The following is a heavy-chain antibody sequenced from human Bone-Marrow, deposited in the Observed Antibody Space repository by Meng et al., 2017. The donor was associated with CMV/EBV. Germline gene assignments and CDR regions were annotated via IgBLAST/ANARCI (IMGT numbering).Heavy chain of an antibody. V-gene: IGHV3-9*01. D-gene: IGHD6-19*01. CDR2: ISWNSGSI. J-gene: IGHJ4*02. CDR1: GFTFDDYA. Sequence: GGSLRLSCAASGFTFDDYAMHWVRQAPGKGLEWVSGISWNSGSIGYADSVKGRFTISRDNAKNSLYLQMNSLRAEDTALYYCAKDILGYSSGGFDYWGQGTLVTVAS. CDR3: AKDILGYSSGGFDY.